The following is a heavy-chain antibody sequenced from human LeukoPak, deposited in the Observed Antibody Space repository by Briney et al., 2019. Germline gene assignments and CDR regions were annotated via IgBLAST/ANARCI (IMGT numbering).Heavy chain of an antibody. Sequence: PGGSLRLSCAASGFTFSSYEMNWVRQAPGKGLEWVSYISSSGSTIYYADSVKGRFTISRDNAKNSLYLQMNSLRAEDTALYYCVKDADGGWYSSGWAIDYWGQGTLVTVSS. V-gene: IGHV3-48*03. CDR2: ISSSGSTI. CDR1: GFTFSSYE. J-gene: IGHJ4*02. CDR3: VKDADGGWYSSGWAIDY. D-gene: IGHD6-19*01.